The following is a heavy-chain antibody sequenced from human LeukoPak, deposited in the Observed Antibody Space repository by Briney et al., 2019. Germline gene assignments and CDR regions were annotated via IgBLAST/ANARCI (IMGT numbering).Heavy chain of an antibody. V-gene: IGHV1-69*06. D-gene: IGHD5-18*01. CDR2: IIPIFGTA. J-gene: IGHJ2*01. CDR1: GGTFSSYA. Sequence: SVKVSCKASGGTFSSYAISWVRQAPGQGLEWMGGIIPIFGTANYAQKFQGRVTITADKSTSTAYMELTSLRSEDTAVYYCARVVPQIQLWSFWYFDLWGRGTLVTVSS. CDR3: ARVVPQIQLWSFWYFDL.